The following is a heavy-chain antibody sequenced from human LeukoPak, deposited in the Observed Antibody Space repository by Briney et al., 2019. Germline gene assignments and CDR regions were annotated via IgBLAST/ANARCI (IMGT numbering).Heavy chain of an antibody. J-gene: IGHJ3*02. CDR2: IYTTGTA. V-gene: IGHV4-4*07. CDR1: GGSISSYY. D-gene: IGHD6-6*01. Sequence: SETLSLTCTISGGSISSYYWSWIRQAAGKGPEWIGRIYTTGTADYNPSLKGRVFPSVDTSKNQFSLKVTSVTAADTAVYYCARDHSSSSWMDSFEIWGPGTKATVSS. CDR3: ARDHSSSSWMDSFEI.